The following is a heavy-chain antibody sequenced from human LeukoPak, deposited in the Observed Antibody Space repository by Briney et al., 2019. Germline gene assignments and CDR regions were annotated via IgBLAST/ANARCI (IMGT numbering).Heavy chain of an antibody. J-gene: IGHJ4*02. Sequence: GESLKISCKGSGFGFTTNWIGWVRQMPGKGLEWMGIIYPGDSDTRYSPSFQGQVTISADKSINTAYLQWSSLKASDTAMYYCARSPGAHFDTNWYPLDYWGQGTLVTVSS. D-gene: IGHD7-27*01. CDR3: ARSPGAHFDTNWYPLDY. V-gene: IGHV5-51*01. CDR1: GFGFTTNW. CDR2: IYPGDSDT.